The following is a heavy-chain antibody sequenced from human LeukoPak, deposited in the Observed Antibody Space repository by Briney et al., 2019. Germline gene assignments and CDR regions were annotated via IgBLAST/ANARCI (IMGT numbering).Heavy chain of an antibody. CDR2: ISSSSSYI. Sequence: GGSLRLSCTASGFTFNNYAMSWVRQAPGKGLEWVSSISSSSSYIYYADSVKGRFTISRDNAKNSLYLQMNSLRAEDTAVYYCARDLGYSYGPFDYWGQGTLVTVSS. D-gene: IGHD5-18*01. J-gene: IGHJ4*02. V-gene: IGHV3-21*01. CDR1: GFTFNNYA. CDR3: ARDLGYSYGPFDY.